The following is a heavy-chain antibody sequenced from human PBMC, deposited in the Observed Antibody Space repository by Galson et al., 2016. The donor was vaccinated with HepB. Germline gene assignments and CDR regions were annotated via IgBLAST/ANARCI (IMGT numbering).Heavy chain of an antibody. Sequence: SLRLSCATSGFPFSDFAMSWVRQAPGKGLEWVSLIFGGGTGTYYADSVKGRFTISRDNSKNSLYLQMNSLRAEDTAVYYCASGYVSRFDYWGQGTLVSVSS. CDR2: IFGGGTGT. CDR3: ASGYVSRFDY. D-gene: IGHD5-18*01. CDR1: GFPFSDFA. V-gene: IGHV3-23*03. J-gene: IGHJ4*02.